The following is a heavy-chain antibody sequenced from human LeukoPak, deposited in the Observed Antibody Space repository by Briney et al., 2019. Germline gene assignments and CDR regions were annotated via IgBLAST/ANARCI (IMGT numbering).Heavy chain of an antibody. J-gene: IGHJ5*02. D-gene: IGHD2-15*01. CDR2: IYPGDSDT. V-gene: IGHV5-51*01. Sequence: GECLKISCNGSAYTFTNYYIAWVRQMPGKGLEWMGIIYPGDSDTRYSPSFQGQVTISADKSISTAYLQWSSLKATDTAMYYCARVVADNWPDPWGQGTLVTVSS. CDR1: AYTFTNYY. CDR3: ARVVADNWPDP.